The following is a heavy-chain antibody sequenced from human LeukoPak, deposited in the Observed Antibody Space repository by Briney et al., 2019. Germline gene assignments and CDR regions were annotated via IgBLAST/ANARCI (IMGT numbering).Heavy chain of an antibody. CDR3: AKDLQQLVRGDFDY. CDR2: ISWNSGTI. V-gene: IGHV3-9*01. J-gene: IGHJ4*02. Sequence: GGSLRLSCAASGVTFNDYAMHWGRQAPGKGLEWVSGISWNSGTIGYADSVKGRFTISRDNAKNSLFLKMNSLRAEDTALYYCAKDLQQLVRGDFDYWGQGTLVTVSS. CDR1: GVTFNDYA. D-gene: IGHD6-13*01.